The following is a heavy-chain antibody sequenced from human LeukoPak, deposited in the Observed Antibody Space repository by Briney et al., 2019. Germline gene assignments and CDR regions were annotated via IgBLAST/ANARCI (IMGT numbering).Heavy chain of an antibody. CDR1: GGSISSSSYY. CDR3: ASPPYDFWIGYYFDY. J-gene: IGHJ4*02. Sequence: SETLSLTCTVSGGSISSSSYYWGWIRQPPGKGLEWIGSIYYSGSTYYNPSLKSRVTISVDTSKNQFSLKLSSVTAADTAVYYCASPPYDFWIGYYFDYWGQGTLVTVSS. CDR2: IYYSGST. D-gene: IGHD3-3*01. V-gene: IGHV4-39*01.